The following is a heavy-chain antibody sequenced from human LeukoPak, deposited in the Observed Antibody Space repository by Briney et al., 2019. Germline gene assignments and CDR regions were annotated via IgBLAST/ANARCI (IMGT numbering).Heavy chain of an antibody. CDR1: GGSISSGNYC. D-gene: IGHD5-24*01. J-gene: IGHJ4*02. Sequence: SQTLSLTCTVSGGSISSGNYCWSWIRQPAGKRLEWIGRIYTSGSTNYNPSLKSRVTISGDTSNNQFSLKLSSVTAADTAVYYCARDFEEMATIIHFDYWGQGTLVTVSS. CDR3: ARDFEEMATIIHFDY. V-gene: IGHV4-61*02. CDR2: IYTSGST.